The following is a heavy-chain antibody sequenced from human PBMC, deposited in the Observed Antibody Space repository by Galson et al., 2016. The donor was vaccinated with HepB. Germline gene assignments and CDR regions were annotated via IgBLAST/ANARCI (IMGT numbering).Heavy chain of an antibody. CDR2: IYHSGST. CDR1: GDSISNDGNY. J-gene: IGHJ4*02. V-gene: IGHV4-31*03. Sequence: TLSLTCTVSGDSISNDGNYWSWTRQHPGKGLEFIGYIYHSGSTYYNPSPRSRLTISVDTSENQFSLKLSSVTAADTAVYYCARYFVHWGQGILVTVSS. CDR3: ARYFVH.